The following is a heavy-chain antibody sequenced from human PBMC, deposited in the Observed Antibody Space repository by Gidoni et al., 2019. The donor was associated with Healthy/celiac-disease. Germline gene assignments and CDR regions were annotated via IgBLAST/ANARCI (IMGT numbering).Heavy chain of an antibody. CDR3: AHGSLGYCSGGSCYQAGAFDY. D-gene: IGHD2-15*01. Sequence: QITLKESGPTLVKPTQTLTLTCTFSGFSLSTSGVGVGWIRQPPGKALEWLALIYWDDDKRYSPSLKSRLTITKDTSKNQVVLTMTNMDPVDTATYYCAHGSLGYCSGGSCYQAGAFDYWGQGTLVTVSS. V-gene: IGHV2-5*02. J-gene: IGHJ4*02. CDR2: IYWDDDK. CDR1: GFSLSTSGVG.